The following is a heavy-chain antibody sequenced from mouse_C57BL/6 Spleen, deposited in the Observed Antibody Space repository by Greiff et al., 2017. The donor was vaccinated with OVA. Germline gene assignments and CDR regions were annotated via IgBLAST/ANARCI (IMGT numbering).Heavy chain of an antibody. D-gene: IGHD3-2*02. CDR1: GYTFTDYY. V-gene: IGHV1-26*01. J-gene: IGHJ4*01. CDR3: TRGRLNGDYAMDY. CDR2: INPNNGGT. Sequence: VQLQQSGPELVKPGASVKISCKASGYTFTDYYMNWVKQSHGKSLEWIGDINPNNGGTSYNQKFKGKATLTVDKSSSTAYMELRSLTSEDSAVYYCTRGRLNGDYAMDYWGQGTSVTVSS.